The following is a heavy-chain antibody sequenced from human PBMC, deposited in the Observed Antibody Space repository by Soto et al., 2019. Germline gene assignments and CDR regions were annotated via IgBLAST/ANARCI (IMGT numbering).Heavy chain of an antibody. D-gene: IGHD6-19*01. J-gene: IGHJ5*02. CDR3: AKVGGRLIAVAGRFDP. CDR2: ISGSGGST. Sequence: GGSLRLSCAASGFTFSSYAVSWVRQAPGKGLEWVSAISGSGGSTYYADSVKGRFTISRDNSKNTLYLQMNSLRAEDTAVYYCAKVGGRLIAVAGRFDPWGQGTLVTVSS. CDR1: GFTFSSYA. V-gene: IGHV3-23*01.